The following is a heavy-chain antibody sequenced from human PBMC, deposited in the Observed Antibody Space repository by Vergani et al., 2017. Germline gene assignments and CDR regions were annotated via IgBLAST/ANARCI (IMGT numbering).Heavy chain of an antibody. J-gene: IGHJ5*02. CDR2: IYYSGST. CDR1: GGPISSGGYY. Sequence: QVQLQESGPGLVKPSQTLSLTCTVSGGPISSGGYYWSWIRQHPGKGLEWIGYIYYSGSTYYNPSLKSRVTISVDTSKNQFSLKLSSVTAADTAVYYCAGNRVGEGDPRVWFDPWGQGTLVTVSS. CDR3: AGNRVGEGDPRVWFDP. V-gene: IGHV4-31*03. D-gene: IGHD1-26*01.